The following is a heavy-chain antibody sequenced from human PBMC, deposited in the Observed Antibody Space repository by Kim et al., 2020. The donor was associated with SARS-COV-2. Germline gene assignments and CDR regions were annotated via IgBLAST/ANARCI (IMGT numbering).Heavy chain of an antibody. V-gene: IGHV3-30*03. Sequence: GGSLRLSCAASGFTFSSYGMHWVRQAPGKGLEWVAVISYDGSNKYYADSVKGRFTISRDNSKNTLYLQMNSLRAEDTAVYYRASEYYDFWSGYWAYGMDVWGQGTTVTVSS. D-gene: IGHD3-3*01. CDR1: GFTFSSYG. CDR3: ASEYYDFWSGYWAYGMDV. J-gene: IGHJ6*02. CDR2: ISYDGSNK.